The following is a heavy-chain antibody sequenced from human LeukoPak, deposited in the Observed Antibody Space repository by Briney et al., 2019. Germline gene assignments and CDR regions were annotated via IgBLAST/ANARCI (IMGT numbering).Heavy chain of an antibody. V-gene: IGHV3-74*01. CDR1: GFTFSSYA. J-gene: IGHJ4*02. CDR2: IASDGSST. Sequence: GGSLRLSCAASGFTFSSYAMSWVRQAPGKGLVWVSRIASDGSSTTYADSVKGRFSISRDNAKNTLYLQMNSLRVEDTAVYYCARDTSSGWYPTFFDYWGQGTLVTVSS. D-gene: IGHD6-19*01. CDR3: ARDTSSGWYPTFFDY.